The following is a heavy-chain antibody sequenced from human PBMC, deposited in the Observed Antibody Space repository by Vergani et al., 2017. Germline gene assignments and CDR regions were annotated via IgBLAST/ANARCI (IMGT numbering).Heavy chain of an antibody. J-gene: IGHJ6*03. CDR3: ARQKDYYMDV. CDR2: IYYSGTN. CDR1: GAYLGSGGYY. V-gene: IGHV4-31*03. Sequence: QVQLQESGPGLVKASQTLSLTCSVSGAYLGSGGYYWSWVRQRPGMGLDWIDYIYYSGTNDYNPSLESSLTISLETSENHLSLKLTSVTAADTVVYYCARQKDYYMDVWGKGATVTVS.